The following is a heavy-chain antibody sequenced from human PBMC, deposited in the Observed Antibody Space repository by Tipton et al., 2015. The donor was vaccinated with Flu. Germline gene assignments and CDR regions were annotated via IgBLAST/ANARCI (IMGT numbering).Heavy chain of an antibody. J-gene: IGHJ4*02. V-gene: IGHV3-7*01. CDR3: TKDALWQQLPWY. D-gene: IGHD6-13*01. CDR1: GFTFSNFW. Sequence: SLRLSCEVSGFTFSNFWMSWVRQAPGKGLEWVANIKEDGSVKKYVDSVEGRFTISRDNAKNSLYLQMNSLRAEDTALYYCTKDALWQQLPWYWGQGTLVTVAS. CDR2: IKEDGSVK.